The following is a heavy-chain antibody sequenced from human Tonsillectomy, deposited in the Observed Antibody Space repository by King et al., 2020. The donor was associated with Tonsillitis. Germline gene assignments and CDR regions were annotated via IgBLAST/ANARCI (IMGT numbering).Heavy chain of an antibody. J-gene: IGHJ4*02. CDR2: ISGDGGRT. CDR3: AKRQGAAAAVFFFDY. Sequence: VQLVESGGGLVQPGGSLRLSCAASGCTFSTYAMSWVRQAPGKGLEWVSAISGDGGRTYYADHMKGRFTISRDNSKNTLYLKKNSLRAEDTAVYYCAKRQGAAAAVFFFDYWGQGTLVTVSS. D-gene: IGHD6-13*01. V-gene: IGHV3-23*04. CDR1: GCTFSTYA.